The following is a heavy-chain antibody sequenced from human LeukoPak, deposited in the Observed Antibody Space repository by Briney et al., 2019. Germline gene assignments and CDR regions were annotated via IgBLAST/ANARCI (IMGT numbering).Heavy chain of an antibody. J-gene: IGHJ4*02. CDR1: GGPISSTSYY. Sequence: SETLSLTCTVSGGPISSTSYYWGWIRQPPGKGLEWIGSIYYSGSTYYKPSLKSRVTISVDTSKNQFSLKLTSVTAADTAVYYCARQVRGYCSSTSCHTDYWGQGTLVTVSS. V-gene: IGHV4-39*01. CDR3: ARQVRGYCSSTSCHTDY. CDR2: IYYSGST. D-gene: IGHD2-2*01.